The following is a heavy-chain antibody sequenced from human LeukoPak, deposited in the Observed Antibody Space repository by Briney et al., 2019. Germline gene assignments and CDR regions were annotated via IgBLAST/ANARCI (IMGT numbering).Heavy chain of an antibody. CDR1: GGPISSYY. CDR2: IYYSGST. Sequence: SDTLPLTCTVSGGPISSYYWSWIRQPPGKGLEWIGYIYYSGSTNYNPSLKSRVTISVDTSKNQFSLKLSSVTAADTAVYYCARDLGDSSSRVENWFDPWGQGTLVTISS. V-gene: IGHV4-59*01. CDR3: ARDLGDSSSRVENWFDP. J-gene: IGHJ5*02. D-gene: IGHD6-13*01.